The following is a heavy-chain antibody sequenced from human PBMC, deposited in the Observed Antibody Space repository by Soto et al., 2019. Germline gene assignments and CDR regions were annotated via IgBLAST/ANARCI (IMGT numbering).Heavy chain of an antibody. CDR2: IYYSGST. V-gene: IGHV4-59*02. J-gene: IGHJ3*02. D-gene: IGHD6-13*01. CDR1: VGSVRSYY. CDR3: ARDRPFQEQQLVLPGAFDI. Sequence: ETLSLTCTVSVGSVRSYYWSWIRQPPGKGLEWIGYIYYSGSTNYNPSLKSRVTISVDTSKNQFSLKLSSVTAADTAVYYCARDRPFQEQQLVLPGAFDIWGQGTMVTV.